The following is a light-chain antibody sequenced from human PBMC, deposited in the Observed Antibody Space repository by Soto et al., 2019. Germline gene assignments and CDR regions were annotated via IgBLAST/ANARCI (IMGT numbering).Light chain of an antibody. Sequence: IQMTQSPSSLSTSVGDRVTITCQASQDIKNYLIWYQQKAGRAPKLLIYDASTLETGVSSRFSGSGSGTHFTLTISSLQPEDIATYYCQDFYSVPCTFGQGTKLEMK. V-gene: IGKV1-33*01. J-gene: IGKJ2*02. CDR1: QDIKNY. CDR3: QDFYSVPCT. CDR2: DAS.